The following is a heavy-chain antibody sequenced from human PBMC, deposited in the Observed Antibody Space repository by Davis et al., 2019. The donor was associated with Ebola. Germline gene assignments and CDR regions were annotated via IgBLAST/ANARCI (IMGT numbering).Heavy chain of an antibody. CDR3: ASGWLRTTYGMDV. Sequence: GESLKISCAASGFTFSSYGMHWVRQAPGKGLEWVAVIWYDGSNKYYADFVKGRFTISRDNSKNTLYLQMNSLRAEDTAVYYCASGWLRTTYGMDVWGQGTTVTVSS. D-gene: IGHD5-12*01. CDR1: GFTFSSYG. J-gene: IGHJ6*02. CDR2: IWYDGSNK. V-gene: IGHV3-33*01.